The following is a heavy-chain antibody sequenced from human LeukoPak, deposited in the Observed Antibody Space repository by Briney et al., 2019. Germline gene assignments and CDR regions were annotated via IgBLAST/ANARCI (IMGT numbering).Heavy chain of an antibody. V-gene: IGHV3-7*04. CDR1: GFTFSNYW. D-gene: IGHD6-19*01. CDR2: IKQDGSEK. J-gene: IGHJ4*02. CDR3: ARGRDSSGWYGGIDY. Sequence: GGSLRLSCAASGFTFSNYWMSWVRQAPGKGLEWVANIKQDGSEKYYVDSVKGRFTISRDNAKNSLYLQMNSLRAEDTAVYYCARGRDSSGWYGGIDYWGQGTLVTVSS.